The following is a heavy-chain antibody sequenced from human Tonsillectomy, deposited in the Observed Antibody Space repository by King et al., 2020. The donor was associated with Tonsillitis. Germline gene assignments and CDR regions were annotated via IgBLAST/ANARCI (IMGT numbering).Heavy chain of an antibody. J-gene: IGHJ5*02. CDR1: GFTFSSYG. CDR2: ISYDGSNK. D-gene: IGHD5-24*01. Sequence: VQLVESGRGVVQPGRSLRLSCAASGFTFSSYGMHWVRQAPGKGLEWVAFISYDGSNKFYADSVKGRFTISRDNSKNTLYLQMNSLRAEDTAVYYCAKSFVEMATISWGQGTLATVSS. V-gene: IGHV3-30*18. CDR3: AKSFVEMATIS.